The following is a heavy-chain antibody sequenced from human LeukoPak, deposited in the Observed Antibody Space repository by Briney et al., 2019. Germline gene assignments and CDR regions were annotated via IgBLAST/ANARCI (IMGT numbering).Heavy chain of an antibody. D-gene: IGHD3-3*01. J-gene: IGHJ4*02. V-gene: IGHV1-69*04. CDR3: ATEYYDFWSGYYHLRYFDY. CDR1: GGTFSSYA. CDR2: IIPILGIA. Sequence: SVKVSCKAYGGTFSSYAISLVRQAPGRGLEWMGRIIPILGIANYAQKFQGRVTITADKSTSTAYMELSSLRSEDTAVYYCATEYYDFWSGYYHLRYFDYWGQGTLVTVSS.